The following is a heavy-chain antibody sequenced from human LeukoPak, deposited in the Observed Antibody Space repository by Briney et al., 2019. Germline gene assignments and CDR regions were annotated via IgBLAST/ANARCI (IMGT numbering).Heavy chain of an antibody. D-gene: IGHD1-7*01. CDR3: ARGPATYNWNYFFDF. V-gene: IGHV3-7*04. CDR1: GFTFSSFW. Sequence: GGSLRLSCAASGFTFSSFWMTWVRQAPGQGLEWVANIKQDGSEKFYLDSVKGRFTVSRDNAKNSLFLQMDSLRAEDTGVFYCARGPATYNWNYFFDFWGQGTLVTVS. J-gene: IGHJ4*02. CDR2: IKQDGSEK.